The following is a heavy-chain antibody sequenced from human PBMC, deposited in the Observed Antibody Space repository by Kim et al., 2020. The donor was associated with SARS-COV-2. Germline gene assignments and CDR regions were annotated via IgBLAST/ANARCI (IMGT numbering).Heavy chain of an antibody. D-gene: IGHD5-18*01. Sequence: GGSLRLSCAASGFTFSTYAMSWVRQAPGKGLEWVSSISGNGRITYYADSVKGRFTFARDNSKNTRYLQMNSLRVEDTAVYYCARRSPYGFGYYFDSLGRG. CDR1: GFTFSTYA. J-gene: IGHJ4*02. CDR3: ARRSPYGFGYYFDS. CDR2: ISGNGRIT. V-gene: IGHV3-23*01.